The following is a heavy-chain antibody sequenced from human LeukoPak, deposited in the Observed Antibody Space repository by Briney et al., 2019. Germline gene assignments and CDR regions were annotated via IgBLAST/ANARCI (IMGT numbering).Heavy chain of an antibody. CDR3: ARDYYMGIVDQ. D-gene: IGHD3-22*01. V-gene: IGHV3-74*01. J-gene: IGHJ5*02. Sequence: GGSLRLSCEASGFAFSNHWMHWVRQAPGKGLVWVSVISKDGSTSIYADSVRGRLTISRDNAKNTLYLQMNSLRVEDTSVYYCARDYYMGIVDQWGQGTRVTVSS. CDR1: GFAFSNHW. CDR2: ISKDGSTS.